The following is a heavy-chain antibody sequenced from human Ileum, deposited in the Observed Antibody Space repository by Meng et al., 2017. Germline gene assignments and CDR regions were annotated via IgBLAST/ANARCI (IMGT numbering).Heavy chain of an antibody. CDR2: IYYSGST. V-gene: IGHV4-30-4*01. J-gene: IGHJ4*02. CDR1: GGSISSGDYY. CDR3: ARDRDSSGYYPY. Sequence: QVQLQESGPGLVKPSQTLSLTCPVSGGSISSGDYYWSWIRQPPGKGLGWIGYIYYSGSTYYNPSLKSRLTISVDTSKNQFSLKLSSVTAADTAVYYCARDRDSSGYYPYWGQGTLVTVSS. D-gene: IGHD3-22*01.